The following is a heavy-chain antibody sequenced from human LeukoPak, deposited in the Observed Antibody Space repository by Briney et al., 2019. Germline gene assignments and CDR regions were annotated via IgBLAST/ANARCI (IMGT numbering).Heavy chain of an antibody. CDR3: AKDRWRDGSSSFDN. V-gene: IGHV1-46*01. CDR1: GYTFTSYY. J-gene: IGHJ4*02. CDR2: INPIGGST. D-gene: IGHD6-6*01. Sequence: ASVKVSCKASGYTFTSYYMHWVRQAPGQGLEWMGIINPIGGSTRYAQKFQGRVTMTRDTSTSTVYMELRSLRSDDTAVYYCAKDRWRDGSSSFDNWGQGTLVTVSS.